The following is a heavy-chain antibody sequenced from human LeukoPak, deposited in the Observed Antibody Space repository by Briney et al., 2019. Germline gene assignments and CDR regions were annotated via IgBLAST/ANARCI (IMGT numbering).Heavy chain of an antibody. CDR1: GFTFSSYA. V-gene: IGHV3-30*04. CDR2: VSYDGINQ. D-gene: IGHD1/OR15-1a*01. Sequence: GGSLRLSCATSGFTFSSYAMHWVRQAPGKGLEWVALVSYDGINQYYADSVKGRFIISRDNSKNTLYLQLNSLRLEDTAVYYCTLTTFGVVYYFDYWGQGTLVTVSS. CDR3: TLTTFGVVYYFDY. J-gene: IGHJ4*02.